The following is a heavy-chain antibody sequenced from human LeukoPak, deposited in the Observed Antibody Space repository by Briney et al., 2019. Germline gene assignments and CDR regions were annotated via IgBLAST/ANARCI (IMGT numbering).Heavy chain of an antibody. V-gene: IGHV3-30*18. J-gene: IGHJ4*02. CDR1: GFTFSSYG. D-gene: IGHD2-2*01. Sequence: GGSLRLSCAASGFTFSSYGMHWVRQAPGKGLEWVAVVSYDGSNKYYADSVKGRFTISRVNSKNTLYLQMNSLRAEDTAVYYCAKDGGCSSTTCYSPYYFDYWGQGTLVTVSS. CDR3: AKDGGCSSTTCYSPYYFDY. CDR2: VSYDGSNK.